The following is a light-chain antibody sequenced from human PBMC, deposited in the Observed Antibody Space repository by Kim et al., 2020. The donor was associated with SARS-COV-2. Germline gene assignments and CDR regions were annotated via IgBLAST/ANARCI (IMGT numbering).Light chain of an antibody. CDR1: QSIENY. CDR2: GAS. J-gene: IGKJ1*01. Sequence: EVVMTQSPGPLYVSPGERATLSCRASQSIENYLAWYQQRPGQPPSLLIYGASTRATGVPARFSGSVTGTEFTLTISSVHSEDSAVYFCQQYGHWPSFGQGTKVDIK. V-gene: IGKV3-15*01. CDR3: QQYGHWPS.